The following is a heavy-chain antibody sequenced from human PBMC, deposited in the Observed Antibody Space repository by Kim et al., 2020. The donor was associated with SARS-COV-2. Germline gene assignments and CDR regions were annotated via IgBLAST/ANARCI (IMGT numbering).Heavy chain of an antibody. CDR3: AKDLHDYYYDRRVGAFDI. J-gene: IGHJ3*02. CDR2: ISYDGSNK. V-gene: IGHV3-30*18. Sequence: GGSLRLSCAASGFTFSSYGMHWVRQAPGKGLEWVAVISYDGSNKYYADSVKGRFTISRDNSKNTLYLQMNSLRAEDTAVYYCAKDLHDYYYDRRVGAFDIWGQATMVTVSS. D-gene: IGHD3-22*01. CDR1: GFTFSSYG.